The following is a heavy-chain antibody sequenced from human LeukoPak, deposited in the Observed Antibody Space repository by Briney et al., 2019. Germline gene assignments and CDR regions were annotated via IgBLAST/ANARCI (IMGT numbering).Heavy chain of an antibody. CDR2: FDPENGDT. V-gene: IGHV1-24*01. J-gene: IGHJ4*02. CDR1: GYTFTGYY. Sequence: ASVKVSCKASGYTFTGYYIHWVRQAPGQGLEWMGGFDPENGDTIYAQNFEGRVTMTEDTSIDTAYMELSSLRSEDTAVYYCATDDPRDFDWLPLDSWGQGTLVTVSS. CDR3: ATDDPRDFDWLPLDS. D-gene: IGHD3-9*01.